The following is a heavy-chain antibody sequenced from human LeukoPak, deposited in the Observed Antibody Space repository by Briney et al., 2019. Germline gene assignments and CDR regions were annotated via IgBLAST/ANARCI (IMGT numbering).Heavy chain of an antibody. CDR1: GYTFTRYA. D-gene: IGHD3-10*01. CDR3: ARVSAPGSGSYYYYYYGMDV. CDR2: INTNTGNP. V-gene: IGHV7-4-1*02. Sequence: ASVKVSCKAFGYTFTRYAMNWVRQAPGQGLEWMGWINTNTGNPTYAQGFTGRFVFSLDTSVSTAYLQISSLKAEDTAVYYCARVSAPGSGSYYYYYYGMDVWGQGTTVTVSS. J-gene: IGHJ6*02.